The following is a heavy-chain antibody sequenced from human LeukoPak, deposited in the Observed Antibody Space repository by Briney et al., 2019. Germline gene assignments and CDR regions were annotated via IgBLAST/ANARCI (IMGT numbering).Heavy chain of an antibody. V-gene: IGHV4-59*02. J-gene: IGHJ4*02. D-gene: IGHD2-15*01. CDR1: GDSVTGYY. CDR3: VIGVGWQPDY. CDR2: IYKTGTT. Sequence: SETLSLTCTVFGDSVTGYYLNWVRQPPGKGLEWIGHIYKTGTTNYNPSLKSRLTISADTSKNQFSLKLRSVIAADTAVYYCVIGVGWQPDYWGQGALVTVSS.